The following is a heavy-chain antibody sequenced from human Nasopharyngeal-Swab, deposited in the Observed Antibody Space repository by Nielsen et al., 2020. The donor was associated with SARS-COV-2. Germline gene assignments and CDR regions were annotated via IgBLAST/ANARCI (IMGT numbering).Heavy chain of an antibody. CDR2: INYSGST. V-gene: IGHV4-34*01. CDR3: ARGAHSSSSGVGNWFDP. D-gene: IGHD6-6*01. J-gene: IGHJ5*02. Sequence: WIRQPPGKGLEWIGEINYSGSTNYNPSLKSRVTISVDTSKNQFSLKLSSVTAADTAVYYCARGAHSSSSGVGNWFDPWGQGTPVTVSS.